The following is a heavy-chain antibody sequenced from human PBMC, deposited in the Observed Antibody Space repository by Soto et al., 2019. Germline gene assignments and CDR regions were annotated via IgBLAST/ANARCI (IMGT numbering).Heavy chain of an antibody. CDR2: IYYSGST. Sequence: PSETLSLTCTVSGGSISSSSYYWGWIRQPPGKGLEWIGSIYYSGSTYYNPSLKSRVTISVDTSKNQFSLKLSSVTAADTAVYYCARHTSYYMDVWGKGTTVTVSS. D-gene: IGHD1-1*01. CDR1: GGSISSSSYY. V-gene: IGHV4-39*01. CDR3: ARHTSYYMDV. J-gene: IGHJ6*03.